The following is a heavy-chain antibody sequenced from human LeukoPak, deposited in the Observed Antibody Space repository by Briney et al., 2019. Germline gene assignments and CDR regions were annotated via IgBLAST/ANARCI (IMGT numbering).Heavy chain of an antibody. J-gene: IGHJ4*02. CDR1: GFTFSSYA. CDR2: LSYDGSNK. Sequence: GRSLRLSCAASGFTFSSYAMHWVRQAPGKGLEWVAVLSYDGSNKYYADSVKGRFTISRDNAKNSLYLQMDSLRAEDTAVYYCARVRSGSLDYWGQGTLVTVSS. V-gene: IGHV3-30-3*01. CDR3: ARVRSGSLDY. D-gene: IGHD1-26*01.